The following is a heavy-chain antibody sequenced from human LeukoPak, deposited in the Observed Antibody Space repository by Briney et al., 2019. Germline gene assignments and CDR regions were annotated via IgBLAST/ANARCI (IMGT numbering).Heavy chain of an antibody. CDR2: INPSGGST. V-gene: IGHV1-46*01. J-gene: IGHJ6*03. Sequence: ASVKVSCKAPGYTFTSYYMHWVRQAPGQGLEWMGIINPSGGSTSYAQKFQGRVTMTRDTSTSTVYMELSSLRSEDTAVYYCARSSGRSPNRDYMDVWGKGTTVTISS. CDR3: ARSSGRSPNRDYMDV. D-gene: IGHD1-14*01. CDR1: GYTFTSYY.